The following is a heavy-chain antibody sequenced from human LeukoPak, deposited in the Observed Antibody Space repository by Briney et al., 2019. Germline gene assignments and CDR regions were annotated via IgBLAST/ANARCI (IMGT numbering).Heavy chain of an antibody. CDR1: GFTFGDYA. J-gene: IGHJ4*02. CDR3: TIFPVLVATITVPFDY. Sequence: GGSLRLSCTASGFTFGDYAMSWFRQAPGKGLEWVGFIRSKAYGGTTEYAASVKGRFTISRDDSKSIAYLQMNSLKTEDTAVYYCTIFPVLVATITVPFDYWGQGTLVTVSS. D-gene: IGHD5-12*01. CDR2: IRSKAYGGTT. V-gene: IGHV3-49*03.